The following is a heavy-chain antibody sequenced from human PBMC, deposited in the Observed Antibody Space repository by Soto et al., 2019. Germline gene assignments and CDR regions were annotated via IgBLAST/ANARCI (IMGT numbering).Heavy chain of an antibody. Sequence: GGSLRLSCAASGFTFDDYAMHWVRQAPGKGLEWVSLISWDGGSTYYADSVKGRFTISRDNSKNSLYLQMNSLRAEDTALYYCAKDMCSSTSCYHPNDYYYYYGMDVWGQGTTVTVSS. CDR3: AKDMCSSTSCYHPNDYYYYYGMDV. J-gene: IGHJ6*02. CDR2: ISWDGGST. CDR1: GFTFDDYA. V-gene: IGHV3-43D*03. D-gene: IGHD2-2*01.